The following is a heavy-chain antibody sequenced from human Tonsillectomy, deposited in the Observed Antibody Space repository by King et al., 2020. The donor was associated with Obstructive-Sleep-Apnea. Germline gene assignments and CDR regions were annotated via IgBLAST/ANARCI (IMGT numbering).Heavy chain of an antibody. D-gene: IGHD6-19*01. CDR1: GGSISSSSYY. Sequence: LQLQESGPGLVKPSETLSLTCTVSGGSISSSSYYWGWIRQPPGKGLEWIGSIYYSGSTYYNPSLKSRVTISVDTSKNQFSLKLSCVTAADTAVYYCARHTASGWYDEYFDYWGQGTLVTVSS. V-gene: IGHV4-39*01. J-gene: IGHJ4*02. CDR2: IYYSGST. CDR3: ARHTASGWYDEYFDY.